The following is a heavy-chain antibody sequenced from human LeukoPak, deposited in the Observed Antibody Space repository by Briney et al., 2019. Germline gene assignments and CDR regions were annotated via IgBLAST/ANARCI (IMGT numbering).Heavy chain of an antibody. CDR1: GFTLSSNY. CDR3: AKYCSGGNCYSGLY. Sequence: GGSLRPSCAASGFTLSSNYMSWVRQAPGKGLEWVSIISGSGGSTYYADSVKGRFTISRDNSKNTLYLQMNGLRAEDTAVYSCAKYCSGGNCYSGLYWGQGTLVTVSS. D-gene: IGHD2-15*01. V-gene: IGHV3-23*01. CDR2: ISGSGGST. J-gene: IGHJ4*02.